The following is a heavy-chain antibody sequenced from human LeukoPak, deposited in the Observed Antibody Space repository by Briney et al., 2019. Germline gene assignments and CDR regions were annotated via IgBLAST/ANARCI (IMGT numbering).Heavy chain of an antibody. J-gene: IGHJ1*01. D-gene: IGHD5-18*01. CDR3: ARAGYSMDTEYFQH. CDR2: ISGSGATT. Sequence: GGSLRLSCAASGFIFSSYAMSWVRQAPGKGLEWVSAISGSGATTYYADSVKGRFTISRDSSKNTLYLQMNSLRAEDTAVYYCARAGYSMDTEYFQHWGQGTLVTVSS. V-gene: IGHV3-23*01. CDR1: GFIFSSYA.